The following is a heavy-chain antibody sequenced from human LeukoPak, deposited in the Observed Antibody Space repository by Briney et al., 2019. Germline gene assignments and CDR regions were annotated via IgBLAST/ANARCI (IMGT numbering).Heavy chain of an antibody. CDR3: ATPRGYSYGSNAFDI. CDR1: GGSISSSSYY. D-gene: IGHD5-18*01. V-gene: IGHV4-39*01. J-gene: IGHJ3*02. Sequence: SETLSLTCTVSGGSISSSSYYWGWIRQPPGKGLEWIGSIYYSGSTYYNPSLKSRVTISVDTSKNQFSLKLSSVTAADTAVYYCATPRGYSYGSNAFDIWGQGTMVTVSS. CDR2: IYYSGST.